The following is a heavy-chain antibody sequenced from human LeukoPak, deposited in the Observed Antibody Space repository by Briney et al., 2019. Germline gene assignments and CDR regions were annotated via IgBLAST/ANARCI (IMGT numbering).Heavy chain of an antibody. J-gene: IGHJ4*02. CDR1: EYTFTGYY. Sequence: ASVKVSCKASEYTFTGYYMHWVRQAPGQGLEWMGWINPNSGGTNYAQKFQGRVTMTRDTSISTAYMELSRPRSDDTAVYYCARDRGVVTTSGDYWGQGTLVTVSS. CDR3: ARDRGVVTTSGDY. CDR2: INPNSGGT. V-gene: IGHV1-2*02. D-gene: IGHD2-21*02.